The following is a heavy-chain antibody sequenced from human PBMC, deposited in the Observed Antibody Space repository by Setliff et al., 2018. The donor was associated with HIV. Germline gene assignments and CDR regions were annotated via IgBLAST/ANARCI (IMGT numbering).Heavy chain of an antibody. J-gene: IGHJ4*02. V-gene: IGHV4-31*03. Sequence: PSETLSLTCTVSGGSINSASYYWSWIRQHPGKGLEWIGDIFYNGNTYYNPSLMSRTSISVDTSKNQFSLKLDSVTAADTAVYFCATDMDTAMALGHWGQGALVTVSS. CDR3: ATDMDTAMALGH. CDR1: GGSINSASYY. D-gene: IGHD5-18*01. CDR2: IFYNGNT.